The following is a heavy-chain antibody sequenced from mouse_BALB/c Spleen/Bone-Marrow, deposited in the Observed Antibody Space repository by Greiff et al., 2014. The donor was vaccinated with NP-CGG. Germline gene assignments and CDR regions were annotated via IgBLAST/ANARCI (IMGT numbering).Heavy chain of an antibody. D-gene: IGHD1-1*01. CDR3: TKPSCYYGSSYWYFDV. CDR1: GFNIKDTY. CDR2: IDPANGDN. Sequence: VQLQQSGAELAKPGASVKLSCTASGFNIKDTYMHWVKQRPEQGLEWIGRIDPANGDNKYDPKFQGKATITADPSSNTAYLQLSSLTSEDTAVYCCTKPSCYYGSSYWYFDVWGAGTTVTVSS. J-gene: IGHJ1*01. V-gene: IGHV14-3*02.